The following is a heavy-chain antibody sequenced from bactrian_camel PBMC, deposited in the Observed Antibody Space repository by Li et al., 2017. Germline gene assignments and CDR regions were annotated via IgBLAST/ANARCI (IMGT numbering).Heavy chain of an antibody. CDR1: GFTFSSYA. CDR2: IYTRDGST. Sequence: VQLVESGGGLVQPGGSLRLSCAASGFTFSSYAMSWVRQAPGKEREGVAAIYTRDGSTYYADSVKGRFTISRDYGKNAVYLQMNGLKPEDTATYYCAAVRYGDDCYSGSWSAERIFLYWGQGTQVTVS. D-gene: IGHD3*01. J-gene: IGHJ4*01. CDR3: AAVRYGDDCYSGSWSAERIFLY. V-gene: IGHV3S40*01.